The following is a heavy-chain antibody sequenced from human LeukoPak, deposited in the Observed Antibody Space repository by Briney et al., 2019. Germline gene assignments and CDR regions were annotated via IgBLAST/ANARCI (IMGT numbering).Heavy chain of an antibody. CDR1: GYSFSNYW. CDR2: IYPGDYET. J-gene: IGHJ4*02. Sequence: HGESLKISCEGSGYSFSNYWIGWVRQMPGKGLEWMGIIYPGDYETRYSPSFRGLVTISVDKSISTAYLQWSSLKASDTAMYYCAIPPGYCGNDCSFDHWGQGTLVTVSS. D-gene: IGHD2-21*02. CDR3: AIPPGYCGNDCSFDH. V-gene: IGHV5-51*01.